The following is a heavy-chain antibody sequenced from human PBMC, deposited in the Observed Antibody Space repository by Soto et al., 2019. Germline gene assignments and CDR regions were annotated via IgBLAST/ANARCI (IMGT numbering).Heavy chain of an antibody. D-gene: IGHD2-21*02. CDR3: ASSSGDEGRDY. CDR1: GFTFSSYA. CDR2: ISYDGSNK. J-gene: IGHJ4*02. V-gene: IGHV3-30-3*01. Sequence: PGGSLRLSCAASGFTFSSYAMHWVRQAPGKGLEWVAVISYDGSNKYYADSVKGRFTISRDNSKNTLYLQMNSLRAEDTAVYYCASSSGDEGRDYWGQGTLVTVSS.